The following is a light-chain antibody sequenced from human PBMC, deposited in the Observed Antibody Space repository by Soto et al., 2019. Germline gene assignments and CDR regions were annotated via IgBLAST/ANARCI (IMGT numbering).Light chain of an antibody. J-gene: IGKJ1*01. V-gene: IGKV3-20*01. CDR3: QQYNNWPRRT. Sequence: EIVLTQSPGTLSLSPGERATLSCRASQSVSSSYLAWYQQKPGQAPRLLIYGASSRATGIPDRFSGSGSGTEFTLTISSLQSEDFAVYYCQQYNNWPRRTFGQGTKVDI. CDR2: GAS. CDR1: QSVSSSY.